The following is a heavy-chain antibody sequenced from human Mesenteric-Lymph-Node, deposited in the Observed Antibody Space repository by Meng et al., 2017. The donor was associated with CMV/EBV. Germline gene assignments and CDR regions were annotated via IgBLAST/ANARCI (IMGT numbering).Heavy chain of an antibody. D-gene: IGHD5-24*01. V-gene: IGHV3-23*01. CDR1: GFTFSSYA. J-gene: IGHJ4*02. Sequence: GESLKISCAASGFTFSSYAMSWVRQAPGKGLEWVSSISGSGGSTYYADSVKGRFTISRDNSKNTLYLQMNSLRAEDTAVYYCASEERGYFDYWGQGTLVTVSS. CDR3: ASEERGYFDY. CDR2: ISGSGGST.